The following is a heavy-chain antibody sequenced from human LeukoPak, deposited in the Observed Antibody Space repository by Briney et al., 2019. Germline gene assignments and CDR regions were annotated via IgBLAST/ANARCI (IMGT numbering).Heavy chain of an antibody. V-gene: IGHV4-4*02. Sequence: SETLSLTCAVSGDXISSSNCWTWVRQPPGKGLEWIGEISLSGSTNYNASLKSRVTISVDKSYNQFSLKLSSVTAADTAVYYCASRWVLTGEPYWGQGTLVTVSS. CDR3: ASRWVLTGEPY. J-gene: IGHJ4*02. CDR2: ISLSGST. D-gene: IGHD7-27*01. CDR1: GDXISSSNC.